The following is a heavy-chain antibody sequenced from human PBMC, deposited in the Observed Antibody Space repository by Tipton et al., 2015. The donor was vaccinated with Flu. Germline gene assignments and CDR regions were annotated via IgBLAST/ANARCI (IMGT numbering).Heavy chain of an antibody. Sequence: AASGFTFSTYWMSWVRQDPGRGLEWVANIKQDGSEIYYVDSVKGRFTISRDNAKNSLYLQMNSLRAEDTAVYYCARDRWSSSSRYGMDVWGQGTTVTVSS. CDR2: IKQDGSEI. D-gene: IGHD6-6*01. CDR3: ARDRWSSSSRYGMDV. J-gene: IGHJ6*02. CDR1: GFTFSTYW. V-gene: IGHV3-7*01.